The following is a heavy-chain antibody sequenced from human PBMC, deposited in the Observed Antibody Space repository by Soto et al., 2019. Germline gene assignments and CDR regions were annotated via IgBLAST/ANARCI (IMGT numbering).Heavy chain of an antibody. J-gene: IGHJ2*01. CDR3: ARGDTYNSYWNFDL. Sequence: PGESLKISCQGSEYSFSSHWLAWVRQMPGKGLEWMGTIYPGDSDTRYSPSFEGRVSMSADESISTAYLQWGSLQASDTAIYYCARGDTYNSYWNFDLWGRGTLVTVSS. V-gene: IGHV5-51*01. CDR1: EYSFSSHW. D-gene: IGHD1-1*01. CDR2: IYPGDSDT.